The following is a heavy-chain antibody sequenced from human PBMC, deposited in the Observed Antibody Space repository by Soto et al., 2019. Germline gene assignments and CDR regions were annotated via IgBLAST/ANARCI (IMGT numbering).Heavy chain of an antibody. V-gene: IGHV3-30*18. Sequence: QVQLVESGGGVVQPGRSLRLSCAASGFTFSSSGIHWVRQAPGKGLEWVAVISYDGSNKFYIDSVKGRFTVSRDNSKNPMYLQMRSLRAEDTAVYYCAQDRQADFWRLPSPMDVW. CDR2: ISYDGSNK. J-gene: IGHJ6*01. CDR3: AQDRQADFWRLPSPMDV. D-gene: IGHD3-3*01. CDR1: GFTFSSSG.